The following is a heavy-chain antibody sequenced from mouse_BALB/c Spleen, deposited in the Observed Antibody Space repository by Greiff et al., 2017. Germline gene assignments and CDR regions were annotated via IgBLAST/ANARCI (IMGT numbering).Heavy chain of an antibody. J-gene: IGHJ1*01. CDR3: ARHGGSHWYFDV. CDR1: GFAFSSYD. D-gene: IGHD1-1*02. CDR2: ISSGGGST. V-gene: IGHV5-12-1*01. Sequence: EVQLVESGGGLVKPGGSLKLSCAASGFAFSSYDMSWVRQTPEKRLEWVAYISSGGGSTYYPDTVKGRFTISRDNAKNTLYLQMSSLKSEDTAMYYCARHGGSHWYFDVWGEGTTVTVSS.